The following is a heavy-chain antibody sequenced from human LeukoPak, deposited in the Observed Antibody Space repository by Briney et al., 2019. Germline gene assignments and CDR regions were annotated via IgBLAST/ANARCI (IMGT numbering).Heavy chain of an antibody. V-gene: IGHV3-66*02. CDR1: GFTVSSNY. CDR2: IYSGGST. Sequence: PGGSLRLSCAASGFTVSSNYMSWVRQAPGKGLEWVSVIYSGGSTYCADSVKGRFTISRDNSKNTLYLQMNSLRAEDTAVYYCARGADSYCGGDCYIDAFDIWGQGTMVTVSS. CDR3: ARGADSYCGGDCYIDAFDI. J-gene: IGHJ3*02. D-gene: IGHD2-21*02.